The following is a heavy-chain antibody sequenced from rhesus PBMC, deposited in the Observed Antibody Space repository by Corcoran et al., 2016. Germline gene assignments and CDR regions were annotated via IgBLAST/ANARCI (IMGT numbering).Heavy chain of an antibody. CDR2: ISGSSGST. J-gene: IGHJ4*01. V-gene: IGHV4-99*01. CDR1: GYSISSGYN. Sequence: QVQLQESGPGLVKPSETLSLTCAVSGYSISSGYNWGWIRQPPGKGLEYIGYISGSSGSTYYNPSLKSRFTISKDPSKNQFSLKLSSVTAADTAVYYCARRGSYSGIDDWGQGVLVTVSS. CDR3: ARRGSYSGIDD. D-gene: IGHD3-16*01.